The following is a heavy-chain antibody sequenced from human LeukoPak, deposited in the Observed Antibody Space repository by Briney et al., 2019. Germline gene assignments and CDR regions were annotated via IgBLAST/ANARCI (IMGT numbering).Heavy chain of an antibody. CDR1: GFTFSSYW. CDR2: IKQDGSEK. J-gene: IGHJ4*02. Sequence: GGSLRLSCAASGFTFSSYWMTWVRQAPGKGLEGGANIKQDGSEKYYVDSVKGRFTISRDNAKNSLYLQMNSLRAEDTAIYFCARVYSSSSRYFDYWGQGTLVTVSS. V-gene: IGHV3-7*05. CDR3: ARVYSSSSRYFDY. D-gene: IGHD6-6*01.